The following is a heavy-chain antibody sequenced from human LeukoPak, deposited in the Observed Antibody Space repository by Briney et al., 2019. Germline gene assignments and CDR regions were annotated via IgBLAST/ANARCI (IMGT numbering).Heavy chain of an antibody. J-gene: IGHJ4*02. CDR2: ISYDGSNK. Sequence: PGGSLRLSCAASGFTFSSYAMHWVRQAPGKGLEWVAVISYDGSNKYYADSVKGRFTISRDNSKNTLYLQMNSLRAEDTAVYYCAREGGASGSPVLRYFDWLLPDDYWGQGTLVTVSS. V-gene: IGHV3-30-3*01. D-gene: IGHD3-9*01. CDR3: AREGGASGSPVLRYFDWLLPDDY. CDR1: GFTFSSYA.